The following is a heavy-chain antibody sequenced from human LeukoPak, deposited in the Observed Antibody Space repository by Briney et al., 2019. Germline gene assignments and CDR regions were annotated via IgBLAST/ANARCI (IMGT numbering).Heavy chain of an antibody. D-gene: IGHD4-11*01. CDR3: ARDLRRLQYLFDP. V-gene: IGHV1-2*02. J-gene: IGHJ5*02. Sequence: ASVKVSCKASGYTFTGYYMHWVRQAPGQGLEWMGWINPNSGGTNYAQKFQGRVTMTRDTSISTAYMELSRLRSDDTALYYCARDLRRLQYLFDPWGQGTLVTVSS. CDR1: GYTFTGYY. CDR2: INPNSGGT.